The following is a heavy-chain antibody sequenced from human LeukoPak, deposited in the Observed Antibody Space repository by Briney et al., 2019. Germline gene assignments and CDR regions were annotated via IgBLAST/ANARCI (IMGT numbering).Heavy chain of an antibody. Sequence: PSETLSLTCTVSGGSINSYYWSWIRQPPGKGLEWIGYIYDSGSTNYNPSLKSRVTISVDTSKNQFSLKLSSVTAADTAVYYCARVVRGSHIDYWGQGTLVTVSS. CDR3: ARVVRGSHIDY. V-gene: IGHV4-59*12. J-gene: IGHJ4*02. CDR1: GGSINSYY. CDR2: IYDSGST. D-gene: IGHD1-26*01.